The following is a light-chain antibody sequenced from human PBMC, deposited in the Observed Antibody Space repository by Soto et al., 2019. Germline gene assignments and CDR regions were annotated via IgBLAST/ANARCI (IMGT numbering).Light chain of an antibody. CDR2: DAT. CDR3: QHRATWPLS. CDR1: QSVSSY. J-gene: IGKJ4*01. Sequence: EIVVTQSPATLSLSPGERATLSCRVGQSVSSYLAWYQQKPGQPPRLLIYDATNRVAGIPGRFIGSGSGTDFTLTINYLDPDGFAIYYCQHRATWPLSFGGGTKVEIK. V-gene: IGKV3-11*01.